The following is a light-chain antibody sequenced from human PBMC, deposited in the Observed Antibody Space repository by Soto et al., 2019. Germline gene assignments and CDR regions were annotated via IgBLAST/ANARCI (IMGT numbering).Light chain of an antibody. Sequence: DIQMTQSPSSLSASVGDRVTISCRASQSIGKYLNWYQQKVGNAPKLLIYAASSLQSGVQSRFSGSGSGTDFTLTISSLQPEDFATFYCQQSFGTPYTFGQGTKLDI. J-gene: IGKJ2*01. V-gene: IGKV1-39*01. CDR2: AAS. CDR3: QQSFGTPYT. CDR1: QSIGKY.